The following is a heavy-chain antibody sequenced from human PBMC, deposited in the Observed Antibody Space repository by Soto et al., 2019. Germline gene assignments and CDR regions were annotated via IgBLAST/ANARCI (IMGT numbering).Heavy chain of an antibody. CDR1: GGAIISGDYY. V-gene: IGHV4-30-4*01. CDR3: ARARRSYYFDY. CDR2: IYYSGST. J-gene: IGHJ4*02. D-gene: IGHD6-6*01. Sequence: PSETLSLTCTVSGGAIISGDYYFVWIRQPPGKGLEWIGYIYYSGSTYYNPSLKSRVTISVDTSKNQFSLKLSSVTAADTAVYYCARARRSYYFDYWGQGTLVTVSS.